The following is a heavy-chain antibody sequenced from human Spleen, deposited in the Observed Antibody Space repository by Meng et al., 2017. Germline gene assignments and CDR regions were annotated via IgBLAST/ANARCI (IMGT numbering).Heavy chain of an antibody. Sequence: ASVKVSCKASGYTLSSDGFSWVRQAPGQGLEWMGWINAYNGNTDYAQKFQGRVTMTTDTSTSTAYMELRSLRSDDTAVYYCARDRVNDFWSGYYMGLGYWGQGTLVTVSS. CDR1: GYTLSSDG. CDR2: INAYNGNT. CDR3: ARDRVNDFWSGYYMGLGY. V-gene: IGHV1-18*01. J-gene: IGHJ4*02. D-gene: IGHD3-3*01.